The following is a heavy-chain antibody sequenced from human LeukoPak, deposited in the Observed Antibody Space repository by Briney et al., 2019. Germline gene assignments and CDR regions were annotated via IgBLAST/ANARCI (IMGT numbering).Heavy chain of an antibody. Sequence: PSETLSLTCTVSGGSNSSSSYYWGWIRQPPGKGLEWIGSIYYSGSTYYNPSLESRVTISVDTSKNQFSLKLSSVTAADTAVYYSARVKVPGSHFDYWGRGTLVTVSS. CDR2: IYYSGST. D-gene: IGHD5-12*01. J-gene: IGHJ4*02. V-gene: IGHV4-39*01. CDR3: ARVKVPGSHFDY. CDR1: GGSNSSSSYY.